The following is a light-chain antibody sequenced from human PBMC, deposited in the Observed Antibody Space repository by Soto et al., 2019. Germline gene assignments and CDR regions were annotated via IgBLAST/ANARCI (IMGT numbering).Light chain of an antibody. CDR1: QRVSSS. CDR3: PHYHHWPPIT. Sequence: IVLTQSPATLSLSPGGRATLSCMASQRVSSSLAWYQQKPGQAPRRLIYGAASRAPGIPDRFSGSGSGPDFPLTISRLQSEDFAVYYCPHYHHWPPITFGQGTRPENK. V-gene: IGKV3D-15*01. J-gene: IGKJ5*01. CDR2: GAA.